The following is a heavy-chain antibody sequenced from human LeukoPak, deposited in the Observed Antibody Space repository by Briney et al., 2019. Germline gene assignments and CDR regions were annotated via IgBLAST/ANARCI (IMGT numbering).Heavy chain of an antibody. J-gene: IGHJ3*02. D-gene: IGHD5-24*01. CDR1: GFTFSSYA. CDR2: ISGSGGST. V-gene: IGHV3-23*01. CDR3: AKDLTHIYNYFSAFDI. Sequence: PGGPLRLSCAASGFTFSSYAMSWVRQAPGKGLEWISAISGSGGSTYYADSVKGRFTISRDNSKITLYLQMNSLRAEDTAVYYCAKDLTHIYNYFSAFDIWGQGTMVTVSS.